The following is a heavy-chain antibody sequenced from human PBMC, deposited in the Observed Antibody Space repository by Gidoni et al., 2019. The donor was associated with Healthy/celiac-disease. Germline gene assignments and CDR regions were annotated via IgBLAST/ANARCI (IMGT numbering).Heavy chain of an antibody. CDR1: GGSISSYY. V-gene: IGHV4-59*01. CDR2: IYYSGST. Sequence: QVHLQESGPGLVKPSEPLSLTCTVSGGSISSYYWSWIRQPPGKGLEWIGYIYYSGSTNYNPSLKSRVTISVDTSKNQFSLKLSSVTAADTAVYYCARDRIVGATTSAFDIWGQGTMVTVSS. D-gene: IGHD1-26*01. CDR3: ARDRIVGATTSAFDI. J-gene: IGHJ3*02.